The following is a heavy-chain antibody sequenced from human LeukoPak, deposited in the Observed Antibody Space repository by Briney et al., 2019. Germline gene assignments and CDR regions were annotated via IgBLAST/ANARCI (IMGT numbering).Heavy chain of an antibody. V-gene: IGHV1-18*01. J-gene: IGHJ4*02. CDR2: ISAYNGNT. CDR1: GYTFTSYG. D-gene: IGHD3-10*01. Sequence: ASVMVSCKASGYTFTSYGISWVRQAPGQGLEWMGWISAYNGNTNYAQKLQGRVTMTTDTSTSTAYMEPRSLRSEDTAVCYCARVYGSGSGPRQLAHWGQGTLVTVSS. CDR3: ARVYGSGSGPRQLAH.